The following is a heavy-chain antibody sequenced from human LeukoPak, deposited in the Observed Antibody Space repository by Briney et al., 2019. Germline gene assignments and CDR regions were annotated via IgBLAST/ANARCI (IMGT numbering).Heavy chain of an antibody. D-gene: IGHD3-22*01. V-gene: IGHV4-34*01. Sequence: SETLSLTCAVYGGSFSGYYWSWIRQPPGKGLEWIGEIHHSGSTNYNPSLKSRVTISVDTSKNQFSLKLSSVTAADTAMYYCARKDYYDSNGLDYWGQGSLVTVSS. CDR2: IHHSGST. CDR1: GGSFSGYY. J-gene: IGHJ4*02. CDR3: ARKDYYDSNGLDY.